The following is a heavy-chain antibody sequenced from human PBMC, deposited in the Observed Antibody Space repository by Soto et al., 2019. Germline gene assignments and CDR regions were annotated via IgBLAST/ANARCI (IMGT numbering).Heavy chain of an antibody. D-gene: IGHD1-1*01. CDR3: ARVERGNATTVVVAFDI. V-gene: IGHV4-34*01. CDR1: CGFVSSGRYY. J-gene: IGHJ3*02. Sequence: QVQLQQWGAGLLKPSETLSLTCAVYCGFVSSGRYYWSWIRQPPGKGLEWVGEMSHRGGTHLNPSLKGRKSISIYTHKTQFSQKIIAGTPAGPALSYCARVERGNATTVVVAFDICVPGRMVTVSS. CDR2: MSHRGGT.